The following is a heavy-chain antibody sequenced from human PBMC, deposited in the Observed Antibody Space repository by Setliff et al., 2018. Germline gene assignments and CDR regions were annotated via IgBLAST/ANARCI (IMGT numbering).Heavy chain of an antibody. CDR2: IYIGGSA. CDR1: GYSISSSYH. Sequence: SETLSLTCTVSGYSISSSYHWSWIRQPAGKGLEWIGHIYIGGSANYNPSLKSRVTMSIDTSKNQFSLKLNSVTAADMAVYYCAREQWLDPPGYYYMDVWAKGTTVTVSS. D-gene: IGHD6-19*01. V-gene: IGHV4-4*07. J-gene: IGHJ6*03. CDR3: AREQWLDPPGYYYMDV.